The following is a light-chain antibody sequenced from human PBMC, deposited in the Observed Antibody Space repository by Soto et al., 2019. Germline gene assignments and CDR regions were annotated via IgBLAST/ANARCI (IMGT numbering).Light chain of an antibody. J-gene: IGKJ1*01. Sequence: EIVLTQSPATLSFSPGERATLSCRARQSVSSYLAWYQQKPGQAPRLLIYDASNRATGIPARFSGSGSGTDFTLTISSLEPEDFAVYYCQQRSNWWTFCQGNKVEIK. CDR1: QSVSSY. V-gene: IGKV3-11*01. CDR2: DAS. CDR3: QQRSNWWT.